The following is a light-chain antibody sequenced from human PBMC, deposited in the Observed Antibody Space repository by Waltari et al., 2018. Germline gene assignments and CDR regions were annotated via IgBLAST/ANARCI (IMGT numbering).Light chain of an antibody. CDR3: YSTDSSGNHRV. J-gene: IGLJ3*02. Sequence: SYELTQPPSVSVSPGQTARITCSGDALPKKYAYWYQQKSGQAPVMVLYEDSKRPPGIPERCSGSSSGTRATLTISGAQVEEEADYYCYSTDSSGNHRVFGGGTKLTVL. CDR1: ALPKKY. CDR2: EDS. V-gene: IGLV3-10*01.